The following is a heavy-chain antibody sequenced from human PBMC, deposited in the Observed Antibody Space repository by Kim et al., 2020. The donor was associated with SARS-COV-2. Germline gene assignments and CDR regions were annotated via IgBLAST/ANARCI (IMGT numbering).Heavy chain of an antibody. D-gene: IGHD4-17*01. CDR2: INHSGST. Sequence: SETLSLTCAVYGGSFSGYYWSWIRQPPGKGLEWIGEINHSGSTNYNPSLKSRVTISVDTSKNQFSLKLSSVTAADTAVYYCARVLTTVTTKRYYYYYYMDVWGKGTTVTVSS. CDR1: GGSFSGYY. V-gene: IGHV4-34*01. CDR3: ARVLTTVTTKRYYYYYYMDV. J-gene: IGHJ6*03.